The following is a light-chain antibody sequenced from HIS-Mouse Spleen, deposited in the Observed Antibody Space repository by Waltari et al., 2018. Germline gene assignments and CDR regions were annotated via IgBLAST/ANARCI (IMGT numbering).Light chain of an antibody. CDR2: RNN. J-gene: IGLJ3*02. Sequence: QSVLTQPPSASGTPGQRVTISCSGSSSNIGSNYVYWYQQLPGTAPNLLIYRNNPGPSGVPDRFSGSKSGTSASLAISGRRSEDEADYYCAAWDDSLSGPVFGGGTKLTVL. CDR3: AAWDDSLSGPV. CDR1: SSNIGSNY. V-gene: IGLV1-47*01.